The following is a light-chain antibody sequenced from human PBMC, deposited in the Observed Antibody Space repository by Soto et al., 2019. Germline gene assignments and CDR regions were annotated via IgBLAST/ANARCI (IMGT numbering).Light chain of an antibody. Sequence: DIQMTQSPATLSASVGDRVTFTCRASQNIVSYLAWHQQKSGKAPKLLIYEASTLESGVPSRFSGSGSGTEFTLNISSLQPDDFGTYYCQQYDSYTPLTFGGGTKVDMK. V-gene: IGKV1-5*01. CDR1: QNIVSY. J-gene: IGKJ4*01. CDR3: QQYDSYTPLT. CDR2: EAS.